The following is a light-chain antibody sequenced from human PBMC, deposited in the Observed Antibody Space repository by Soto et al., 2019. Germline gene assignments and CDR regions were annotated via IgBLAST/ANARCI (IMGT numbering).Light chain of an antibody. CDR3: AAWDGSLNNVP. Sequence: QSVLTQPPSASGTPGQRVTISCSGSASSIGTNTVNWYRQLPGTAPKLLIYGDNQRPSGVPDRFSGSKSGTSASLAISGLHSEDEAQYYCAAWDGSLNNVPFGGGTKLTVL. CDR1: ASSIGTNT. V-gene: IGLV1-44*01. CDR2: GDN. J-gene: IGLJ2*01.